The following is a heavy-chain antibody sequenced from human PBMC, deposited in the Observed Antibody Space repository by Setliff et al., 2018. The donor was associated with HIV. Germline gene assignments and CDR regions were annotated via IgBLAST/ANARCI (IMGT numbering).Heavy chain of an antibody. J-gene: IGHJ4*02. CDR3: ARVSMARGGEPDY. CDR2: TRDKADGYTS. CDR1: GFIFSDHY. D-gene: IGHD3-10*01. Sequence: GGSLRLSCAASGFIFSDHYMDWVRQAPGKGLELVGRTRDKADGYTSDYAASVRGRFTISRDDSKNSPYLQMNSLKTDDTAMYYCARVSMARGGEPDYWGQGTLVTVSS. V-gene: IGHV3-72*01.